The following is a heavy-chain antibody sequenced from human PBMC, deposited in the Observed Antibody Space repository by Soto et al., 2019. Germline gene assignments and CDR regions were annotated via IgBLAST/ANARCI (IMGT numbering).Heavy chain of an antibody. J-gene: IGHJ4*02. Sequence: QVQLQQSGPGLVEPSGTLSLTCAVSGGSVNSPNWWNWVRQPPETGLEWIGEMHHSGSSNYNPSLKTRLTLSVDKSNNELSMNLNSVTAADTAIYYCGRANSSGSPIDSWDQGILVTVSS. D-gene: IGHD6-19*01. CDR1: GGSVNSPNW. V-gene: IGHV4-4*02. CDR2: MHHSGSS. CDR3: GRANSSGSPIDS.